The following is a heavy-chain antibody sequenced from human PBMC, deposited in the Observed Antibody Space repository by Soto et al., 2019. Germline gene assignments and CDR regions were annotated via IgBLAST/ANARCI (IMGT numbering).Heavy chain of an antibody. J-gene: IGHJ4*02. Sequence: GGSLRLSCAASGFTFSSYSMNWVRQAPGKGLEWVSYISSSSSTIYYADSVKGRFTISRDNAKNSLYLQMNSLRDEDTAVYYCARDSVNADLDYDYVWGSYQPDYWGQGTLVTVSS. D-gene: IGHD3-16*02. CDR3: ARDSVNADLDYDYVWGSYQPDY. CDR2: ISSSSSTI. CDR1: GFTFSSYS. V-gene: IGHV3-48*02.